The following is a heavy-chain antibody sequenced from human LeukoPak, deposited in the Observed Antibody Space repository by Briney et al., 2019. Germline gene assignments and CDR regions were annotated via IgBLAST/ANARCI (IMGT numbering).Heavy chain of an antibody. J-gene: IGHJ3*02. CDR3: ARPVVGATTAFDI. CDR1: GGSINNYY. V-gene: IGHV4-59*01. D-gene: IGHD1-26*01. CDR2: IYYSGST. Sequence: SETLSLTCTVSGGSINNYYGSWIRQPPGKGLEWVGYIYYSGSTNYNPSLKSRVTISVDTSKNQFSLKLSSVTAADTAVYYCARPVVGATTAFDIWGQGTMVTVSS.